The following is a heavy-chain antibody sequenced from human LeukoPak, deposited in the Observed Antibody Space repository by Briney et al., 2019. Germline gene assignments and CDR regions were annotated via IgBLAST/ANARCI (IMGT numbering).Heavy chain of an antibody. CDR3: ARAQVVTAIQIYDAFDI. CDR1: GYTFTGYY. J-gene: IGHJ3*02. D-gene: IGHD2-21*02. CDR2: INPNSGGT. Sequence: ASVKVSCKASGYTFTGYYMHWVRQAPGQGLEWMGWINPNSGGTNYAQKFQGRVTMTRNTSISTAYMELSSLRSEDTAVYYCARAQVVTAIQIYDAFDIWGQGTMVTVSS. V-gene: IGHV1-2*02.